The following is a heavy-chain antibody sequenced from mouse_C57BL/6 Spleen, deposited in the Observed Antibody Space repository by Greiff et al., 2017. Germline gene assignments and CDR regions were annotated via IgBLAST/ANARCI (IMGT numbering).Heavy chain of an antibody. J-gene: IGHJ2*01. Sequence: QVQLQQSGAELVKPGASVKISCKASGYAFSSYWMNWVKQRPGKGLEWIGQIYPGDGDTNYNGKFKGKATLTADKSSSTAYMQLSSLTSEDSAVYFCARWALYDGYTDYWGQGTTLTVSS. CDR3: ARWALYDGYTDY. CDR1: GYAFSSYW. V-gene: IGHV1-80*01. D-gene: IGHD2-3*01. CDR2: IYPGDGDT.